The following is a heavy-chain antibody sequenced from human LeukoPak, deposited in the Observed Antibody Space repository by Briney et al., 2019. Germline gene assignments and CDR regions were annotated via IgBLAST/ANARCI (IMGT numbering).Heavy chain of an antibody. J-gene: IGHJ5*02. D-gene: IGHD2-15*01. CDR3: AACSGGSCYEFDP. Sequence: SVKVSCKASGGTFSSYAISWVRQAPGQGLEWMGRIIPIFGTANYAQKFQGRVTITTDESTSTAYMELSRLRSEDTAVYYCAACSGGSCYEFDPWGQGTLVTVSS. CDR2: IIPIFGTA. V-gene: IGHV1-69*05. CDR1: GGTFSSYA.